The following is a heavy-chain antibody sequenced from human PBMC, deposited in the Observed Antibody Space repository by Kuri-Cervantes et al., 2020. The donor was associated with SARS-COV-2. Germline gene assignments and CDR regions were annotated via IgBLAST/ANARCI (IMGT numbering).Heavy chain of an antibody. V-gene: IGHV1-2*02. CDR1: GYTFTGYY. Sequence: ASVKVSCKASGYTFTGYYMHWVRQAPGQGLEWMGWINPKSGGTNYAQKFQGRVTMTRDTSISTAYMELSRLRSDDTAVYYCARDPGASSSDYFDYGGQGTPVTVSS. CDR2: INPKSGGT. J-gene: IGHJ4*02. D-gene: IGHD6-6*01. CDR3: ARDPGASSSDYFDY.